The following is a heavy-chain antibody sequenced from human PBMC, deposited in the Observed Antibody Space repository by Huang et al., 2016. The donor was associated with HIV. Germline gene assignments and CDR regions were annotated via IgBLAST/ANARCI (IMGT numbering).Heavy chain of an antibody. J-gene: IGHJ4*02. D-gene: IGHD6-13*01. V-gene: IGHV3-48*01. CDR2: ISSSSSTI. Sequence: EVQLVESGGGLVQPGGYLRLSCAGSGLTFSSYIMNSVRQATGEGMRRGSYISSSSSTIYYADSVKGRFTISRDNAKNSLYLQMNSLRAEDTAVYYCARGIAAAGSSDYWGQGTLVTVSS. CDR1: GLTFSSYI. CDR3: ARGIAAAGSSDY.